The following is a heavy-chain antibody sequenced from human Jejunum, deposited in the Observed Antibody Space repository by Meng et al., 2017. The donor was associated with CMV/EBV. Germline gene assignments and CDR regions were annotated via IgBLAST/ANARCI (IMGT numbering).Heavy chain of an antibody. D-gene: IGHD5-12*01. J-gene: IGHJ5*02. CDR1: EYTFTDYY. CDR2: LKPYTGDT. V-gene: IGHV1-2*02. CDR3: VAYSGSSFRFDP. Sequence: KASEYTFTDYYVHWVRQAPGQGLGWLGYLKPYTGDTNYAQKFQGRVTMTRDMSVSTVYMEMSSLRPDDTAVYYCVAYSGSSFRFDPWGQGTQVTVSS.